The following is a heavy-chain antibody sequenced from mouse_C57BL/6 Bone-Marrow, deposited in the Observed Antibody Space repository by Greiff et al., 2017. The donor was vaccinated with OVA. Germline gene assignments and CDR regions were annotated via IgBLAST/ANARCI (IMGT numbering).Heavy chain of an antibody. J-gene: IGHJ2*01. Sequence: EVQLQQSGAELVRPGASVKLSCTASGFNIKDDYMHWVKQRPEQGLEWIGWIDPENGDTEYASKFQGKATITADTSSNTAYLQLSSLTSEDTAVYYCTTEGTSYYFDYWGQGTTLTVSS. V-gene: IGHV14-4*01. CDR2: IDPENGDT. CDR1: GFNIKDDY. D-gene: IGHD3-3*01. CDR3: TTEGTSYYFDY.